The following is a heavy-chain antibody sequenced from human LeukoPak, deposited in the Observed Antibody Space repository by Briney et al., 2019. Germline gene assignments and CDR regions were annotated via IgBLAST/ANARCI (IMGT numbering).Heavy chain of an antibody. Sequence: ASVKVSCKASGGTFSSYAISWVRQAPGRGLEWMGGIIPIFGTANYAQKFQGRVTITTDEATSTAYMELSSLRSEDTAVYYCARRSTERWLQRRGIDAFDIWGQGTMVTVSS. CDR2: IIPIFGTA. D-gene: IGHD5-24*01. J-gene: IGHJ3*02. CDR1: GGTFSSYA. V-gene: IGHV1-69*05. CDR3: ARRSTERWLQRRGIDAFDI.